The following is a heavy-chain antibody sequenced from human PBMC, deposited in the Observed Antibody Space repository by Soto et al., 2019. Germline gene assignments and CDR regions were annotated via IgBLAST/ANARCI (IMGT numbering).Heavy chain of an antibody. D-gene: IGHD3-10*01. CDR2: ITGSSGST. V-gene: IGHV3-23*01. J-gene: IGHJ5*02. Sequence: LSLSYRASEGTFGEFVVSWIRQAPGKGLEWVSTITGSSGSTTYTESVKGRFTISRDNSMNSLYLQMNNLRADDTAIYYCAKADTGWFAPWGRGTLVTV. CDR1: EGTFGEFV. CDR3: AKADTGWFAP.